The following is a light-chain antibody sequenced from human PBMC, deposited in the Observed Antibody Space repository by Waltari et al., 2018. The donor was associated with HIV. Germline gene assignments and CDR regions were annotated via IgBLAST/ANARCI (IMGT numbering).Light chain of an antibody. Sequence: QSVLTQPPSVSGAPGQRVTLSCTGSSSTIGAGYDLHWFPQLPGTAPKLLIYADDNRPSGVPDRFSGSKSGTSASLAITGLQAEDEADYYCQSYDSSLSGSFVFGTGTKVTVL. CDR1: SSTIGAGYD. V-gene: IGLV1-40*01. CDR2: ADD. J-gene: IGLJ1*01. CDR3: QSYDSSLSGSFV.